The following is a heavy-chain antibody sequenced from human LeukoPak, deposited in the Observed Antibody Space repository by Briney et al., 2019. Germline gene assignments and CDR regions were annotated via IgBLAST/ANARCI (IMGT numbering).Heavy chain of an antibody. J-gene: IGHJ4*02. D-gene: IGHD3-16*02. Sequence: ASVKVSCKASGYTFTSYDINWVRQATGQGLEWMGWMNPNSGNTGYAQKFQGRVTMTRNTSISTAYMELSSLRSDDTAVYYCARDQGYVWGSYRSFDYWGQGTLVTVSS. V-gene: IGHV1-8*01. CDR1: GYTFTSYD. CDR2: MNPNSGNT. CDR3: ARDQGYVWGSYRSFDY.